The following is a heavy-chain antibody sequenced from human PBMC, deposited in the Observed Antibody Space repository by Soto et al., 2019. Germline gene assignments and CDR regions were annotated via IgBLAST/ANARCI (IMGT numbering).Heavy chain of an antibody. V-gene: IGHV4-59*01. CDR2: IFYSGRSGST. CDR3: AKTALGWLDP. D-gene: IGHD2-21*02. CDR1: GGSINSYY. J-gene: IGHJ5*02. Sequence: SETLSLTCSVSGGSINSYYCSFSRQPPWKGLEWIGYIFYSGRSGSTNYNPSLKSRVTISVDTSKNQFSLKVSSVTAADTAVYYCAKTALGWLDPWGQGTLVTVS.